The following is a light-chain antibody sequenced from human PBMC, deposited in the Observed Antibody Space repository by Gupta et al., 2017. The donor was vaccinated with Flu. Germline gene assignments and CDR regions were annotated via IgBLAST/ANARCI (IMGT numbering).Light chain of an antibody. CDR2: GAS. CDR1: QSVRSSY. CDR3: QQDCSSPKT. J-gene: IGKJ4*01. Sequence: EIVLTQSPGTLSLSPGERATLSCRASQSVRSSYLAWYQQKPGQAPRLLIYGASSRATGIPDRFSGSGSGTDFTLTISRLEPEDFAVYYCQQDCSSPKTFGRGTKVEIK. V-gene: IGKV3-20*01.